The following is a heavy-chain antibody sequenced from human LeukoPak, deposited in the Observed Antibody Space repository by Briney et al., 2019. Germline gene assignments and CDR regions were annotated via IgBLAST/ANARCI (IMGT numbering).Heavy chain of an antibody. CDR3: ARDDSNY. V-gene: IGHV3-7*01. Sequence: GGSLRLSCAASGFTLSDYWMSWVRQAPGKGLEWVATIKPGGSEKFYVDSVKGRFTISRDNAENSLSLQMNDLRAEDTAMYFCARDDSNYWGQGTLVTVSS. D-gene: IGHD3-3*01. CDR1: GFTLSDYW. J-gene: IGHJ4*02. CDR2: IKPGGSEK.